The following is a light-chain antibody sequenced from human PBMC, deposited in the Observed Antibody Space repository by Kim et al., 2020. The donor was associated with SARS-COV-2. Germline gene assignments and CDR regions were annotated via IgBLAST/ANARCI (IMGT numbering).Light chain of an antibody. CDR2: GAS. V-gene: IGKV1-39*01. J-gene: IGKJ4*01. CDR3: QKIYSPRLT. Sequence: DIQMTQSPSSLSASVGDRVTITCRASQSISISLNWYQQKPGKAPKVLISGASTLQSGVPSRFSGSGSGKDFTLTISSLQPEVFETYYCQKIYSPRLTFGGGTKVDIK. CDR1: QSISIS.